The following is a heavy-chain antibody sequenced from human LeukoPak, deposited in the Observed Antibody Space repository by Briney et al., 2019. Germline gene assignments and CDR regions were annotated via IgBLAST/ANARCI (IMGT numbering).Heavy chain of an antibody. Sequence: PSETLSLTCAVSGGSISSGDYYWSWIRQPPGKGLEWIGYIYYSGSTYYNPSLKSRVTISVDTSKVQFSLKLSSVTAADTAVYYCAREGEVGATPFDYWGQGTLVTVSS. J-gene: IGHJ4*02. V-gene: IGHV4-30-4*08. CDR2: IYYSGST. D-gene: IGHD1-26*01. CDR3: AREGEVGATPFDY. CDR1: GGSISSGDYY.